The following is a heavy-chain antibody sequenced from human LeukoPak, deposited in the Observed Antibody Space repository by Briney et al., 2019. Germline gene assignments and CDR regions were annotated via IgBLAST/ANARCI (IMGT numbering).Heavy chain of an antibody. V-gene: IGHV1-46*01. Sequence: GASVRVSCKASGYTFTSYYMHWVRQAPGQGLEWMGIINPSGGSTSYAQKFQGRVTMTRDTSTSTAYMELSSLRSEDTAVYYCARSGVVRVFDYWGQGTLVTVSP. CDR1: GYTFTSYY. D-gene: IGHD6-6*01. J-gene: IGHJ4*02. CDR3: ARSGVVRVFDY. CDR2: INPSGGST.